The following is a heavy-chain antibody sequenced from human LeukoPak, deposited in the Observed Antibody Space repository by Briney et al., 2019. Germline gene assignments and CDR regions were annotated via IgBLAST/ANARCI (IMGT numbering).Heavy chain of an antibody. D-gene: IGHD3-9*01. CDR2: IIPILGIA. CDR1: GYTFTSYG. J-gene: IGHJ3*02. CDR3: ARGVYYDILTGYPLDAFDI. Sequence: GASVKVSCKASGYTFTSYGISWVRQAPGQGLEWMGRIIPILGIANYAQKFQGRVTITADKSTSTAYMELSSLRSEDTAVYYCARGVYYDILTGYPLDAFDIWGQGTMVTVSS. V-gene: IGHV1-69*04.